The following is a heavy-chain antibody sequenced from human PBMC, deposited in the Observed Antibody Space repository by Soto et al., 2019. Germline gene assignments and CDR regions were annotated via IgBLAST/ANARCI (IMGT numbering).Heavy chain of an antibody. V-gene: IGHV3-23*01. J-gene: IGHJ4*02. CDR2: ISGSGGST. CDR3: AKTLYYYDSSGYQ. D-gene: IGHD3-22*01. CDR1: GFTFSSYA. Sequence: EVQLLESGGGLVQPGGSLRLSCAASGFTFSSYAMSWVRQAPGKGLEWVSAISGSGGSTYYADSVKGRFTISRDNSKNTLYLQMYSLRAEDTAVYYCAKTLYYYDSSGYQWGQGTLVTVSS.